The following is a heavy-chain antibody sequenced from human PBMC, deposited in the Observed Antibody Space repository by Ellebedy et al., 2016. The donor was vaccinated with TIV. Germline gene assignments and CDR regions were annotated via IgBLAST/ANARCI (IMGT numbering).Heavy chain of an antibody. D-gene: IGHD3-10*01. J-gene: IGHJ4*02. Sequence: AASVKVSCKVSGYTLTELSMHWVRQAPGKGLEWMGGFDPEDGETIYAQKFQGRVTMTEDTSTDTAYMELSSLRSEDTAVYYCARGGWFGELYILDYWGQGTLVTVSS. V-gene: IGHV1-24*01. CDR2: FDPEDGET. CDR1: GYTLTELS. CDR3: ARGGWFGELYILDY.